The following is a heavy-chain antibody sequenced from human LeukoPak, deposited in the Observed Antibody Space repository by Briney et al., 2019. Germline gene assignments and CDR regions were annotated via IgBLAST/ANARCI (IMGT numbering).Heavy chain of an antibody. CDR3: ASGPANLANLERPLHH. Sequence: PGGSLRLSCAASGLTLSDFYVNWIRQAPGRGLEWISYISSKGNTIYYADSVKGRFTISRDNAKNSLSLQMNSLTADDTAVYFCASGPANLANLERPLHHWGQGTLVIVSS. J-gene: IGHJ5*02. CDR1: GLTLSDFY. CDR2: ISSKGNTI. V-gene: IGHV3-11*01. D-gene: IGHD1-1*01.